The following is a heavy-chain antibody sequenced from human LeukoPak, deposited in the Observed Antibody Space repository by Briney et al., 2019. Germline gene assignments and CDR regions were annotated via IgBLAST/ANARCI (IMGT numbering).Heavy chain of an antibody. CDR3: ARDSTTWAVDY. Sequence: ASVKVSCKASGHTFTGYYMHWVRQAPGQGLEWMGWINPNSGGTNHAQKFQGRVSMTRDTSISTAYMELSRLRSDDTAVYYCARDSTTWAVDYWGQGTLITVSS. D-gene: IGHD7-27*01. CDR2: INPNSGGT. CDR1: GHTFTGYY. V-gene: IGHV1-2*02. J-gene: IGHJ4*02.